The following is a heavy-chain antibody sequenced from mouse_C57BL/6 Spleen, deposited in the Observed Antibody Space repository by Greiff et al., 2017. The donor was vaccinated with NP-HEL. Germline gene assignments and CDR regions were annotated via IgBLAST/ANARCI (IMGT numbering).Heavy chain of an antibody. CDR2: INPNYGTT. CDR3: AREDLVRRSSCFDV. J-gene: IGHJ1*03. V-gene: IGHV1-39*01. Sequence: VQLKESGPELVKPGASVKISCKASGYSFTDYNMNWVKQSNGKSLEWIGVINPNYGTTSYNQKFKGKATLTVDQSSSTAYMQLNSLTSEDSAVYYCAREDLVRRSSCFDVWGTGTTVTVSS. CDR1: GYSFTDYN. D-gene: IGHD2-10*02.